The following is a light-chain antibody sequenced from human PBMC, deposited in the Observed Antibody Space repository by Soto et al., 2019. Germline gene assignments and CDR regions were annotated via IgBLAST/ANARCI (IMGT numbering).Light chain of an antibody. CDR1: TPNIGAGYD. Sequence: QSVLTQPPSVSGAPGQRITISCTGATPNIGAGYDVHWYQHVPGTAPKLLIYGNNNRPSGVPDRFSGSKSGTSASLAITGLQAEDEADYCCQSFDSSLSAWVFGGGTKLTVL. J-gene: IGLJ3*02. CDR2: GNN. V-gene: IGLV1-40*01. CDR3: QSFDSSLSAWV.